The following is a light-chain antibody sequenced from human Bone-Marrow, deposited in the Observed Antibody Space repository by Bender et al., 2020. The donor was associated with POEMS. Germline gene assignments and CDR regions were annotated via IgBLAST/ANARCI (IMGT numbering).Light chain of an antibody. CDR2: SSH. V-gene: IGLV1-47*02. Sequence: QSVLTQPPSASGTPGQRVTISCSGGSSNIGAHAVNWYQHLPGTAPKLLIYSSHRRPSEVPDRFSGSRSGTSASLAISGLRSEDEGDYYCAAWDLSLSVWVFGGGTKLTVL. CDR3: AAWDLSLSVWV. CDR1: SSNIGAHA. J-gene: IGLJ3*02.